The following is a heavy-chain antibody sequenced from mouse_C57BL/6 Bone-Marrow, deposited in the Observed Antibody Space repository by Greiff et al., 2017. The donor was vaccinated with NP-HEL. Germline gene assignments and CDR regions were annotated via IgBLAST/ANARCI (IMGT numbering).Heavy chain of an antibody. D-gene: IGHD2-3*01. Sequence: EVKVVESGGGLVQPGGSLKLSCAASGFTFSDYYMYWVRQTPEKRLEWVAYISNGGGSTYYPDTVKGRFTISRDNAKNTLYLQMSRLKSEDTAMYYCARPLQDGYYVFAYWGQGTLVTVSA. CDR1: GFTFSDYY. V-gene: IGHV5-12*01. CDR3: ARPLQDGYYVFAY. CDR2: ISNGGGST. J-gene: IGHJ3*01.